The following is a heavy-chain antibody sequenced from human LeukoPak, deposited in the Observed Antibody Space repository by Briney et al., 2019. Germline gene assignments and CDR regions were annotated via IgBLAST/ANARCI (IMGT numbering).Heavy chain of an antibody. CDR1: GYTFTDYS. D-gene: IGHD2-15*01. V-gene: IGHV1-8*02. Sequence: ASVKVSCKASGYTFTDYSMHWVRQAPGQGLEWMGWMNPNSGNTGYAQKFQGRVTMTRNTSISTAYMELSSLRSEDTAVYYCASQYCSGGSCYVGYWGQGTLVTVSS. CDR2: MNPNSGNT. J-gene: IGHJ4*02. CDR3: ASQYCSGGSCYVGY.